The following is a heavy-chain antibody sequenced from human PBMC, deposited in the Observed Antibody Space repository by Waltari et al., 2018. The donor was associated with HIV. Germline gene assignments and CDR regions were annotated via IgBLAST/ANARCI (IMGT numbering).Heavy chain of an antibody. V-gene: IGHV3-74*01. Sequence: EVQLVESGGGLVQPGGPQRLSCEASGFTFSSFRMHWVRQLPGKGLEWVARISSDGRATTYVDSVKGRFTVSRDNAKNTLSLQMNSLRAEDTAVYYCARGVTVATITPFDQWGQGTLVTVSS. J-gene: IGHJ4*02. D-gene: IGHD5-12*01. CDR1: GFTFSSFR. CDR3: ARGVTVATITPFDQ. CDR2: ISSDGRAT.